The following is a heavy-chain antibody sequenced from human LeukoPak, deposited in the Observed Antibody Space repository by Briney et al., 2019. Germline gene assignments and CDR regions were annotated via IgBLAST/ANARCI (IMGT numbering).Heavy chain of an antibody. V-gene: IGHV3-7*01. J-gene: IGHJ4*02. CDR2: IKLDGSEK. Sequence: HPGGSLRLSCAASGFSLSNYWISWVRQAPGKGLEWVANIKLDGSEKYYVNSVKGRFTISRDNAKNSLNLQMNSLRAEDTAVYYCARETRGSYVPGLDSWGQGTLVTVSS. D-gene: IGHD1-26*01. CDR3: ARETRGSYVPGLDS. CDR1: GFSLSNYW.